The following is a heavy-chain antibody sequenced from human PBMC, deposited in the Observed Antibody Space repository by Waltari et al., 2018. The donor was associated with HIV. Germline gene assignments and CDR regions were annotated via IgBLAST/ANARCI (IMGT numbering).Heavy chain of an antibody. CDR2: ISSGTSYI. CDR1: GLTFSTDP. CDR3: ARQQLGSGALDL. V-gene: IGHV3-21*02. D-gene: IGHD3-10*02. J-gene: IGHJ4*02. Sequence: EVQLVEPGGGLVKPGGSLRLSCTASGLTFSTDPMNWVRQAPGKGLVWVSTISSGTSYIYYADSVTGRFTVSSDNAKISLFLQMNSLSADDTAVYYCARQQLGSGALDLWGQGTLVTVSS.